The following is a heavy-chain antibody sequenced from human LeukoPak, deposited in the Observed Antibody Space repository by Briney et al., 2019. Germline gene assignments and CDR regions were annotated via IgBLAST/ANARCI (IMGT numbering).Heavy chain of an antibody. CDR1: GFTFSDYY. D-gene: IGHD6-19*01. CDR2: ISSSSSYI. Sequence: GGSLRLSCAASGFTFSDYYMSWIRQAPGKGLEWVSSISSSSSYIYYADSVKGRFPISRDNSKNTLYLQMNSLRAEDTAVYYCARVAVAGNAFDIWGQGTMVTVSS. J-gene: IGHJ3*02. CDR3: ARVAVAGNAFDI. V-gene: IGHV3-11*06.